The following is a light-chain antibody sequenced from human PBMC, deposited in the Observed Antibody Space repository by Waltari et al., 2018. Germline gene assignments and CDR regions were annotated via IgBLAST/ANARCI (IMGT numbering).Light chain of an antibody. CDR1: QSVSTN. J-gene: IGKJ5*01. V-gene: IGKV3-15*01. CDR3: QQYSNWPPIT. Sequence: ETVMIQSPATLSVSPGERATLSCRASQSVSTNLAWYQQKPGQAPRLLIYGAATRATGIPARFSGTGSGTEFTLTIDSLQSEDFAVYYCQQYSNWPPITFGQGTRLEIK. CDR2: GAA.